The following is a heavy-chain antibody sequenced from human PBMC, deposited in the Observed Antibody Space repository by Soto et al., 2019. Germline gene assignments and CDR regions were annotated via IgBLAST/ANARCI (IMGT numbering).Heavy chain of an antibody. CDR3: AHSVVAGLGYYFDY. D-gene: IGHD6-19*01. V-gene: IGHV2-5*02. CDR1: GFSLSSTRVA. Sequence: QITLKESGPTLVKPTQTLTLTCTFSGFSLSSTRVAVGWIRQPPGKALEWLALIYWDDDKRYSPFLKSRLTITNDTSKPPVVLTMTNMDPVDTATYYCAHSVVAGLGYYFDYWGQGTLVTVSS. J-gene: IGHJ4*02. CDR2: IYWDDDK.